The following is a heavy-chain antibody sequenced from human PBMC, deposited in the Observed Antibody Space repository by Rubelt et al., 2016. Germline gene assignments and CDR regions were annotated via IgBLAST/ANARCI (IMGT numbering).Heavy chain of an antibody. CDR1: GGSISSSNYY. J-gene: IGHJ3*02. D-gene: IGHD1-26*01. CDR3: GRVLGGTYYDALDM. V-gene: IGHV4-39*07. CDR2: FSYSGST. Sequence: QLQLQESGPGLVKPSETLSLICTVSGGSISSSNYYWGWIRQPPGKGLEWIGSFSYSGSTYSNPSLKSRVTISVDMSKNHFPLRLGSVTAADTDVYYCGRVLGGTYYDALDMWGQGTVVTVFS.